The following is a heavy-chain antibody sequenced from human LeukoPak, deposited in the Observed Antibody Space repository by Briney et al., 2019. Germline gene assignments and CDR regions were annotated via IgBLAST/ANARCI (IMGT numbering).Heavy chain of an antibody. CDR2: IIPIFGTA. D-gene: IGHD5-18*01. CDR3: ARGPAGYGPTYFDY. J-gene: IGHJ4*02. CDR1: GGTFSSYA. V-gene: IGHV1-69*13. Sequence: SVTVSCTASGGTFSSYAISWVRQAPGQGLEWMGGIIPIFGTANYAQKFQGRVTITADESTSTAYMELSSLRFEDTAVYYCARGPAGYGPTYFDYWGQGTLVTVSS.